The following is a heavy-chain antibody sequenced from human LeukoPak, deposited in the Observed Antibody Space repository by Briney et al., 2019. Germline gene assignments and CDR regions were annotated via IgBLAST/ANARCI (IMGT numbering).Heavy chain of an antibody. V-gene: IGHV1-69*04. D-gene: IGHD3-10*01. J-gene: IGHJ5*02. CDR2: IIPILGIA. Sequence: SVKVSCKASGGTFSSYAISWVRQAPGQGLEWMGRIIPILGIANYAQKFQGRVTITADKSTSTAYMELSSLRSEDTAVYYCACPPPLSYYYGSGSYYGGNWFDPWGQGTLVTVSS. CDR1: GGTFSSYA. CDR3: ACPPPLSYYYGSGSYYGGNWFDP.